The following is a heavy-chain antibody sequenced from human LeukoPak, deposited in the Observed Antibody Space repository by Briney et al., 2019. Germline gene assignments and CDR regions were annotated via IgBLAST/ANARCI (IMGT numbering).Heavy chain of an antibody. CDR2: IYYSGST. J-gene: IGHJ4*02. V-gene: IGHV4-39*07. D-gene: IGHD3-10*01. CDR3: ARRCTVLLWFGELEYYFDY. Sequence: SETLSLTCTVSGGSISSSSYYWGWIRQPPGKGLEWIGSIYYSGSTYYNPSLKSRVTISVDTSKNQFSLKLSSVTAADTAVYYCARRCTVLLWFGELEYYFDYWGQGTLVTVSS. CDR1: GGSISSSSYY.